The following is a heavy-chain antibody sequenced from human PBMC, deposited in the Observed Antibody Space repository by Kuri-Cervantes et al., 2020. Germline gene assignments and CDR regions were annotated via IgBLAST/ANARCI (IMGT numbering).Heavy chain of an antibody. D-gene: IGHD3-9*01. J-gene: IGHJ4*02. CDR3: ARILGPTDGYYDILTGYPEVGYYFDY. CDR2: INPSGGST. CDR1: GYTFTGYY. V-gene: IGHV1-46*01. Sequence: ASVKVSCKASGYTFTGYYMHWVRQAPGQGLEWMGIINPSGGSTSYAQKFQGRVIMTRDTSTSTVYMELSSLRSEDTAVYYCARILGPTDGYYDILTGYPEVGYYFDYWGQGTLVTVSS.